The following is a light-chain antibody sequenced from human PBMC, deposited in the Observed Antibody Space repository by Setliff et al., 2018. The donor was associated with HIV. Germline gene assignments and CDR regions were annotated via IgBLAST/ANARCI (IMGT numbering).Light chain of an antibody. Sequence: QSALTQPASVSGSPGQSITISCTGTSSDVGGYNYVSWYQQHPGQAPKLMIYDVTTRPSGVSSRFSGSKSGNAASLTISGLQAEDEADYYCNSYSTSSTPLEVFGTGTKVTVL. V-gene: IGLV2-14*03. J-gene: IGLJ1*01. CDR2: DVT. CDR3: NSYSTSSTPLEV. CDR1: SSDVGGYNY.